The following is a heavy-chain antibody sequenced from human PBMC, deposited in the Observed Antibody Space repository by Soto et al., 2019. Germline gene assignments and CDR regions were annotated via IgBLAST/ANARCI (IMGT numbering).Heavy chain of an antibody. V-gene: IGHV4-39*01. CDR3: ARHRGYYDILTGYYTELNFDY. CDR1: GGSISSSSYY. D-gene: IGHD3-9*01. Sequence: SETLSLTCTVSGGSISSSSYYWGWIRQPPGKGLEWIGSIYYSGTTYYIPSLKSRVTISVDTSKNQFSLKLSSVTAADTAVYYCARHRGYYDILTGYYTELNFDYWGQGTLVTVSS. J-gene: IGHJ4*02. CDR2: IYYSGTT.